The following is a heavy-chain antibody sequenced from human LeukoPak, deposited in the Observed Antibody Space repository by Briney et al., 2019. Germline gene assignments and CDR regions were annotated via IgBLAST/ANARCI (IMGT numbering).Heavy chain of an antibody. D-gene: IGHD5-24*01. CDR3: AKDVSFRRGHNFDASDI. Sequence: GGSLRLSCTASGFKFADAPMHWVRQPPGKGLEWIALITWDSTDSYYADSVKGRFTISRDDSGNTLYLQMNSLRSDDTALYYCAKDVSFRRGHNFDASDIWGLGTMVSVSS. V-gene: IGHV3-43*01. J-gene: IGHJ3*02. CDR2: ITWDSTDS. CDR1: GFKFADAP.